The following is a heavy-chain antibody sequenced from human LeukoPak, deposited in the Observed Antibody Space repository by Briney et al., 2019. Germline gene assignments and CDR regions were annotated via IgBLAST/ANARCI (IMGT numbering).Heavy chain of an antibody. J-gene: IGHJ4*02. CDR3: ARDSIYKGSFSSFDL. CDR1: GFTFSGYW. D-gene: IGHD1-26*01. Sequence: PGGSLRLSCAASGFTFSGYWMSWVRQAPGKGLEWVANIGEGGREKHYVDSVRGRFTISRDNAKNSLYLQVNSLKAEDTAMYYCARDSIYKGSFSSFDLWGQGTLVTVSS. V-gene: IGHV3-7*01. CDR2: IGEGGREK.